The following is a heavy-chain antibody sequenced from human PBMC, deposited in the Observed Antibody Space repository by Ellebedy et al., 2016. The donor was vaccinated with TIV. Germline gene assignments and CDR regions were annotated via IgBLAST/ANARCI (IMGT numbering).Heavy chain of an antibody. D-gene: IGHD3-10*01. J-gene: IGHJ3*02. CDR1: ELTVSSNY. CDR3: ARGTFNDVDLKLWGIFDI. V-gene: IGHV3-66*01. CDR2: IGIDSTT. Sequence: GGSLRLSCAASELTVSSNYMSWVRQAPGKGLEWVSVIGIDSTTYYADSVKGRFTISRDKSKNTLYIEMNSLRAEDTAVYYCARGTFNDVDLKLWGIFDIWGQGTVVAVSS.